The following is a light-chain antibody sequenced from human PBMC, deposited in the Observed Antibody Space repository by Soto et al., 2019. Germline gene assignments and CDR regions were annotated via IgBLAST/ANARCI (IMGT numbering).Light chain of an antibody. CDR1: RGSIASNY. V-gene: IGLV6-57*02. CDR3: QSYDSSNHAV. J-gene: IGLJ7*01. CDR2: EDN. Sequence: NFMLTQPHSVSESPGKTVTISCTGSRGSIASNYVQWYQQRPGSAPTTVIYEDNQRPSGVPDRFSGSIDSSSNSASLTISGLKTEDEAVYYCQSYDSSNHAVFGGGTQLTVL.